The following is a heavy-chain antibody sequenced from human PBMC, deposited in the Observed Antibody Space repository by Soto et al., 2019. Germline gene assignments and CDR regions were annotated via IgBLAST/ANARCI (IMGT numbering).Heavy chain of an antibody. V-gene: IGHV4-31*03. Sequence: SETLSLTCTVSGGSISRGGYYWSWIRQHPGKGLEWIGYIYYSGGTYYNPSLKSRVTISVDTSENQFSLRLSSVTAADTAVYYCASPGYCTNGVCERNYFDVWGQGTRVTVAS. J-gene: IGHJ4*02. CDR3: ASPGYCTNGVCERNYFDV. D-gene: IGHD2-8*01. CDR1: GGSISRGGYY. CDR2: IYYSGGT.